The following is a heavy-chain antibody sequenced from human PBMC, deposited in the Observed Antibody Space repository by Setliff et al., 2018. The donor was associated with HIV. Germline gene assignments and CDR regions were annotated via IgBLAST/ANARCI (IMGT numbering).Heavy chain of an antibody. CDR2: VYSGGTT. CDR3: ARDRVGSY. Sequence: ETLSLSCAASGFIVSRNDMSWVRQAPGKGLEWVSIVYSGGTTHFADSVKGRFTISRDNSKNTLYLQMNSLRAEDTAVYYCARDRVGSYWGQGTQVTVS. J-gene: IGHJ1*01. D-gene: IGHD1-26*01. CDR1: GFIVSRND. V-gene: IGHV3-66*01.